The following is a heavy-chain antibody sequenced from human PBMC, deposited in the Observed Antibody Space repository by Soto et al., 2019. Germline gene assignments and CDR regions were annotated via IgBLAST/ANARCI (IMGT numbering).Heavy chain of an antibody. Sequence: QVQLQQWGAGLLKPSETLSLTCAVCGGSFSAYYWTCIRQPQRRGLEWIGEIDHSGSTNYNPSLEGRVTMSIDTAKNRFSLNVTSVTAADTAVYYCVRGLRYSGMDVWGQGTTVTVS. D-gene: IGHD2-15*01. J-gene: IGHJ6*02. CDR1: GGSFSAYY. CDR2: IDHSGST. V-gene: IGHV4-34*01. CDR3: VRGLRYSGMDV.